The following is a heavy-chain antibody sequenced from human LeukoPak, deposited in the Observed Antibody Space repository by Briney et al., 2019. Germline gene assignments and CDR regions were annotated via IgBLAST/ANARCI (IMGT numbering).Heavy chain of an antibody. J-gene: IGHJ4*02. CDR1: GFTFGDCA. Sequence: GGSLRLSCTASGFTFGDCAMSWFRQAPGKGLEWVGFIRSKAYGGTTEYAASVKGRFTISRDDSKSIAYLQMNSLKTEDTAVYYCTRGYSSGTSDYWGQGTLVTVSS. D-gene: IGHD6-19*01. V-gene: IGHV3-49*03. CDR2: IRSKAYGGTT. CDR3: TRGYSSGTSDY.